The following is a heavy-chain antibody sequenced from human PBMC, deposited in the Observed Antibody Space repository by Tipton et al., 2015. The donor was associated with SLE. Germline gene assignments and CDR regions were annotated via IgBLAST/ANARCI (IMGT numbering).Heavy chain of an antibody. Sequence: TLSLTCTVSGGSISSYSWSWIRQPAGGGLEWIGRIYTNENTNYNPSLKSRVTMSVDTSKNHFSLNLISVTAADTAVYYCAREFLNPVTTVHYYFDLWGRGTLVTVSS. J-gene: IGHJ2*01. CDR1: GGSISSYS. V-gene: IGHV4-4*07. D-gene: IGHD4-11*01. CDR3: AREFLNPVTTVHYYFDL. CDR2: IYTNENT.